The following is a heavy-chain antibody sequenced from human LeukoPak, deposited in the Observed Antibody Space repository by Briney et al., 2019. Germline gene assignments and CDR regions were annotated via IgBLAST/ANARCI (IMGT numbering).Heavy chain of an antibody. CDR2: ISLLDSAT. CDR1: GYSFTTYW. Sequence: GESLKISCKASGYSFTTYWIGWVRQMPGKGLEWMGSISLLDSATTYSPSFPGQVSISAAKSFTTPFLQWSSLQASDTATYVCASSDEGGRLPDFWGLGTLVTAAS. CDR3: ASSDEGGRLPDF. V-gene: IGHV5-51*01. D-gene: IGHD6-25*01. J-gene: IGHJ4*02.